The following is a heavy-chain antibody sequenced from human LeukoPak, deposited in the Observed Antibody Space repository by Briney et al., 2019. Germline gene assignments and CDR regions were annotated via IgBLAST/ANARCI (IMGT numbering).Heavy chain of an antibody. Sequence: PSQTLSLTCAVSGGSVSRHYWSWIRQPPGKGLEWIGYIYYSGKTYYIPSLHNRITISVDTSNNDFSLKLPSVTAADTAVYYCARLVNNDNSGDPDTFDVWGHGTMVTVSS. D-gene: IGHD2-21*02. CDR2: IYYSGKT. CDR1: GGSVSRHY. V-gene: IGHV4-59*02. CDR3: ARLVNNDNSGDPDTFDV. J-gene: IGHJ3*01.